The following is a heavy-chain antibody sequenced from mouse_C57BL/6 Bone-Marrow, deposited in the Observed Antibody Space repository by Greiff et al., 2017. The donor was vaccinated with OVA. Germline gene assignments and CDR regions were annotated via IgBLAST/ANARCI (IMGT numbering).Heavy chain of an antibody. J-gene: IGHJ2*01. CDR3: ARRGQLRLSFDY. CDR1: GYTFTSYW. Sequence: VQLQQPGAELVKPGASVKLSCKASGYTFTSYWMHWVKQRPGRGLEWIGRIDPNSGGTIYNQKFKGKATLTVDKSSSTAYMELRSLTSEDTAVYYCARRGQLRLSFDYWGQGTTLTVSS. D-gene: IGHD3-2*02. CDR2: IDPNSGGT. V-gene: IGHV1-62-3*01.